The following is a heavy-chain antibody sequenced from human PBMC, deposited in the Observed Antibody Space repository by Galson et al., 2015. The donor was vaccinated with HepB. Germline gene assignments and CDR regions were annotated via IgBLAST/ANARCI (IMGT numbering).Heavy chain of an antibody. CDR3: AKDGDTATFDY. J-gene: IGHJ4*02. Sequence: SLRLSCAASGFTFSSYGMHWVRQAPGKGLEWVAVISYDGSNKYYADSVKGRFTISRDNSKNTLYLQMNSLRAEDTAVYYCAKDGDTATFDYWGQGTLVTVSS. CDR1: GFTFSSYG. V-gene: IGHV3-30*18. D-gene: IGHD5-18*01. CDR2: ISYDGSNK.